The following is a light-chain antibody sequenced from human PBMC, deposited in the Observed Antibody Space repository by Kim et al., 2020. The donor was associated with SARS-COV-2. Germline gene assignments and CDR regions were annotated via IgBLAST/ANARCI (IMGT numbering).Light chain of an antibody. Sequence: ASVGDRVTIPCRASQGVSSWLAWYQQKPEKAPKSLIYAASNLQSGVPSRFSGSGSGTDFTLTISSLQPEDSATYYCQQYKSYPRTFGQGTKVDIK. CDR2: AAS. V-gene: IGKV1D-16*01. J-gene: IGKJ1*01. CDR3: QQYKSYPRT. CDR1: QGVSSW.